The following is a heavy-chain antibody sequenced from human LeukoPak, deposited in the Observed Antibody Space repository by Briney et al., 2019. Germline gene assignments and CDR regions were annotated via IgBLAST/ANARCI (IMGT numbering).Heavy chain of an antibody. CDR1: GFTFSSYA. J-gene: IGHJ4*02. Sequence: GGSLRLSCAASGFTFSSYAMNWVRQAPGKGLEWVSAISGSGGNTYYADSVKGRFTISRDNSKNTLYLQMNSLRAEDTAVYYCAKGTMGRGFGYWGQGTLVTVSS. D-gene: IGHD3-10*01. CDR2: ISGSGGNT. V-gene: IGHV3-23*01. CDR3: AKGTMGRGFGY.